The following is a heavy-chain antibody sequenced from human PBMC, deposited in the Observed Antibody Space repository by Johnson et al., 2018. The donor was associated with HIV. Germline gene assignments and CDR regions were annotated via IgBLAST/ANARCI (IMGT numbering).Heavy chain of an antibody. Sequence: VQLVESGGGVVQPGRSLRLSCTVSGFNFDDYGMSWVRQAPGKGLEWVSGINWNGGSTTYADSVRGRFTISRENAKNSLYLQMNTLRAGDTALYYCARVAADRSGYYRDAFDLWGQGTLVTVSS. D-gene: IGHD3-3*01. CDR1: GFNFDDYG. V-gene: IGHV3-20*04. CDR2: INWNGGST. CDR3: ARVAADRSGYYRDAFDL. J-gene: IGHJ3*01.